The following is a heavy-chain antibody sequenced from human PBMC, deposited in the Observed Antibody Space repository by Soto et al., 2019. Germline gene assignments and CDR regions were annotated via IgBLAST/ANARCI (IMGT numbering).Heavy chain of an antibody. CDR1: GDSFSSNSAA. V-gene: IGHV6-1*01. CDR3: AREYYDFWSGYYRGADWFDP. J-gene: IGHJ5*02. CDR2: AYYRSQWYY. D-gene: IGHD3-3*01. Sequence: SQTLSLTCAISGDSFSSNSAAWNWIRQSPSRGLEWLGRAYYRSQWYYDSAVSVRSRITVIPDTSKNQFSLQLNSVTPEDTAVYYCAREYYDFWSGYYRGADWFDPWGQGTLVTVSS.